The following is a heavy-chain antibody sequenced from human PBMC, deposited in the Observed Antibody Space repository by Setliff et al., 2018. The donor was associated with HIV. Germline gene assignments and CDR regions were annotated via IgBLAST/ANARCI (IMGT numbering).Heavy chain of an antibody. Sequence: ASVKVSCKASGYSFTTFDVNWVRQATGQGLEWMGWMNPNSGNTGYAQNFQGRVSMTRNTSITTAYMDLSSLRSEDTAVYYCARGVYSGYESWGQGTLVTVSS. V-gene: IGHV1-8*01. CDR1: GYSFTTFD. D-gene: IGHD5-12*01. CDR2: MNPNSGNT. CDR3: ARGVYSGYES. J-gene: IGHJ5*02.